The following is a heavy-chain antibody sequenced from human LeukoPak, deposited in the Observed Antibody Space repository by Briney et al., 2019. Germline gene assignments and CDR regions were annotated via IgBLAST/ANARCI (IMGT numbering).Heavy chain of an antibody. CDR3: STEGARAGHAFHI. V-gene: IGHV3-13*01. J-gene: IGHJ3*02. CDR2: VTTSGDT. D-gene: IGHD3-16*01. Sequence: GGSLRLSCAASGFTFSAYDMHWVRQPTGKGLEWVSFVTTSGDTYYSGSVKGRFTVSRENARNSLYLQMNSLRDGDTAVYYCSTEGARAGHAFHIWGRGTMVTVSS. CDR1: GFTFSAYD.